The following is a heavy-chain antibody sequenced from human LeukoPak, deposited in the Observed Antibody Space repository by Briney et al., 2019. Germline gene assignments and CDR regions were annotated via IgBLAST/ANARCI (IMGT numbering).Heavy chain of an antibody. V-gene: IGHV3-30*02. CDR1: GFTFSSYG. Sequence: GGSLRLSSAASGFTFSSYGMHWVRQAPGKGLEWVAFIRYDGSNKYYADYVKGRFTISRDNSKNTLYLQMNSLRAEDTAVYYCAKDFRAYSSSSTYYMDVWGKGITVTVSS. D-gene: IGHD6-6*01. CDR3: AKDFRAYSSSSTYYMDV. CDR2: IRYDGSNK. J-gene: IGHJ6*03.